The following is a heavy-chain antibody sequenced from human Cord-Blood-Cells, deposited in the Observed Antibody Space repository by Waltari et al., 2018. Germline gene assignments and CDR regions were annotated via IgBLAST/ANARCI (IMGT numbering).Heavy chain of an antibody. CDR3: ARSSSGWLLDY. D-gene: IGHD6-19*01. CDR2: INHSGST. Sequence: QVQLQQWGAGLLKPSETLSPTCAVYGGSFSGYYWSWIRQPPGKGLEWIGEINHSGSTNYNPSLKSRVTISVDTSKNQFSLKLSSVTAADTAVYYCARSSSGWLLDYWGQGTLVTVSS. J-gene: IGHJ4*02. CDR1: GGSFSGYY. V-gene: IGHV4-34*01.